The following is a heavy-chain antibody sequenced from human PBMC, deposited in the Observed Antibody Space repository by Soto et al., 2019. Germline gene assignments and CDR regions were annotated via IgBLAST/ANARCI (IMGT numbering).Heavy chain of an antibody. CDR1: GFTFTSSA. CDR2: IVVGSGNT. J-gene: IGHJ4*02. Sequence: GAAVKVSCKASGFTFTSSAMQWVRQARGQRLEWIGWIVVGSGNTNCAQKFQERVTITRDMSTSTAYMELSSLRSEDTAVYYCAAVGSIAVAGRWGQGTLVTVSS. D-gene: IGHD6-19*01. V-gene: IGHV1-58*02. CDR3: AAVGSIAVAGR.